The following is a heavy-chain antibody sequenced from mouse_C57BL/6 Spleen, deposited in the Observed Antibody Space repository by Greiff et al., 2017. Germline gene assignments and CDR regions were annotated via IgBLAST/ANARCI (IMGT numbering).Heavy chain of an antibody. CDR1: GYTFTEYT. CDR3: ARHEGYDGTSHYAMDY. V-gene: IGHV1-62-2*01. D-gene: IGHD2-12*01. Sequence: VQLVESGAELVKPGASVKLSCKASGYTFTEYTIHWVKQRSGQGLEWIGWFYPGSGSIKYNEKFKDKATLTADKSSSTVYMELSRLTSEDSAVYFCARHEGYDGTSHYAMDYWGQGTSVTVSS. CDR2: FYPGSGSI. J-gene: IGHJ4*01.